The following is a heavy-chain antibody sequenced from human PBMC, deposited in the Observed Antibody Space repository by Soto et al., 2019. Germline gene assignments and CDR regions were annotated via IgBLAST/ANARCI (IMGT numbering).Heavy chain of an antibody. CDR3: ARDRGLERPGHDAFDI. CDR2: IYYSGST. D-gene: IGHD1-1*01. V-gene: IGHV4-59*01. CDR1: GGSISSYY. Sequence: SSETLSLTCTVSGGSISSYYWSWIRQPPGKGLEWIGYIYYSGSTNYNPSLKSRVTISVDTSKNQFSLKLSSVTAADTAVYYCARDRGLERPGHDAFDIWGQGTMVTVSS. J-gene: IGHJ3*02.